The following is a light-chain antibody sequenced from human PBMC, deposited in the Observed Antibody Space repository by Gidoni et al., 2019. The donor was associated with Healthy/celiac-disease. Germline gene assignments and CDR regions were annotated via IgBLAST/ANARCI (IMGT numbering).Light chain of an antibody. J-gene: IGKJ1*01. CDR3: QQYNSLLGT. Sequence: DIQMTQSPSTLSASVGDRVTITCRASQSISSWLAWYQQKPGKAPKLLIYKASSLESGVPSRFSGSGSGTEFTLTISSLQPDDFATYYCQQYNSLLGTFGQXTKVEIK. V-gene: IGKV1-5*03. CDR2: KAS. CDR1: QSISSW.